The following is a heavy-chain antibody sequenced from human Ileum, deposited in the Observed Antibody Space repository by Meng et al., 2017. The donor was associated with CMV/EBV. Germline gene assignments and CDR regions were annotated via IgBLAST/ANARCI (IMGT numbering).Heavy chain of an antibody. Sequence: GGSLRLSCAASGFTFSSYEMNWVRQAPGKGLEWISYISSSGRTIYYGDAVKSRFTISRDNARNSLYLQLNSLRAEDAAVYYCARQMVSLDSWGQGTLVTVSS. D-gene: IGHD6-13*01. J-gene: IGHJ4*02. CDR3: ARQMVSLDS. CDR2: ISSSGRTI. V-gene: IGHV3-48*03. CDR1: GFTFSSYE.